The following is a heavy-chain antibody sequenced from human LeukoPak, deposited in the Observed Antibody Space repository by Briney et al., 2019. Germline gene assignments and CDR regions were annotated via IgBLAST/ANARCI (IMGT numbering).Heavy chain of an antibody. CDR3: AKDQGGGLRYFDWFYFDY. Sequence: GGSLRLSCAASGFTFSSYGMHWVRQAPGKGLEGVAVISYDGSNKYYADSMKGGFTISRDNSKNTLYLQMNSLRAEDTGVYYCAKDQGGGLRYFDWFYFDYWGQGTLSPSPQ. CDR2: ISYDGSNK. V-gene: IGHV3-30*18. D-gene: IGHD3-9*01. CDR1: GFTFSSYG. J-gene: IGHJ4*02.